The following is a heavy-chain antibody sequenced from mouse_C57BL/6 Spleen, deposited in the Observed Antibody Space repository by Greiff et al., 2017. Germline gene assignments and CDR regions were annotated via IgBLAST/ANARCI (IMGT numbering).Heavy chain of an antibody. CDR1: GYAFSSSW. Sequence: QVQLQQSGPELVKPGASVKISCKASGYAFSSSWMNWVKQRPGKGLEWIGRIYPGDGDTNYNGKFKGKATLTADKSSSTAYMQRSSLTSEDSAVYFCAREDYGSSGFAYWGQGTLVTVSA. CDR2: IYPGDGDT. J-gene: IGHJ3*01. D-gene: IGHD1-1*01. V-gene: IGHV1-82*01. CDR3: AREDYGSSGFAY.